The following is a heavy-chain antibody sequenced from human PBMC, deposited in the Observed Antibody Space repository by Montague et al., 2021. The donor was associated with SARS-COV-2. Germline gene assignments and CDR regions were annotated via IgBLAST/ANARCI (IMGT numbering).Heavy chain of an antibody. CDR1: GDSISYFY. J-gene: IGHJ4*02. V-gene: IGHV4-4*07. CDR3: ARDVVAAPGNFDY. CDR2: VSSSGST. D-gene: IGHD6-13*01. Sequence: SETLSLTCTVSGDSISYFYWSWIRQPAGKGLEWIGRVSSSGSTNYNPSLNSRVTMSVDTSKKQFSLRLSPVTAADTAVYYCARDVVAAPGNFDYWGQGTLVTVSS.